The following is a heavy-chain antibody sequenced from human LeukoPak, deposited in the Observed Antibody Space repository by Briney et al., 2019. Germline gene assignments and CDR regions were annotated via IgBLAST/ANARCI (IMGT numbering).Heavy chain of an antibody. J-gene: IGHJ4*02. Sequence: PGGSLRLSCAASGFTFSSYAMHWVRQAPGKGLEWVAVISYDGSGKFYPDSVKGRFTISRDDSKNTLYLQMNSLRPEDTALYHCAKEGLGGDFGYWGQGTLVTVSS. CDR2: ISYDGSGK. V-gene: IGHV3-30-3*01. D-gene: IGHD3-16*01. CDR1: GFTFSSYA. CDR3: AKEGLGGDFGY.